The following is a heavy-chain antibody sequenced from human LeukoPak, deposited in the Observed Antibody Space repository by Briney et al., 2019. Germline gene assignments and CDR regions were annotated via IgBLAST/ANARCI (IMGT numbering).Heavy chain of an antibody. V-gene: IGHV4-61*01. CDR2: IYYSGST. D-gene: IGHD5-12*01. J-gene: IGHJ4*02. CDR3: ARGTYSGYEKGSFDY. CDR1: GYSISSGYY. Sequence: SETLSLTCTVSGYSISSGYYWGWIRQPPGKGLEWIGYIYYSGSTNYNPSLKSRVTISVDTSKNQFSLKLSSVTAADTAVYYCARGTYSGYEKGSFDYWGQGTLVTVSS.